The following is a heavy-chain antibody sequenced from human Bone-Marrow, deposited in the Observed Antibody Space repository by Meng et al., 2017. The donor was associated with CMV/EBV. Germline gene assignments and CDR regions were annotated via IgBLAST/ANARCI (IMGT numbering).Heavy chain of an antibody. D-gene: IGHD1-26*01. Sequence: GESLKISCAASGFTFSSYDMHWVRQATGKGLEWVSAIGTAGDTYYPGSVKGRFTISRENAKNSLYLQMNSLRAGDTAVYYCARSPSGSYYGDAFDIWGQGTRVTGSS. CDR2: IGTAGDT. CDR1: GFTFSSYD. CDR3: ARSPSGSYYGDAFDI. V-gene: IGHV3-13*01. J-gene: IGHJ3*02.